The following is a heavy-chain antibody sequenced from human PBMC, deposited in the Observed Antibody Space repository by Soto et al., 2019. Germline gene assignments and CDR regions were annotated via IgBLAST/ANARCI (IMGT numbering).Heavy chain of an antibody. J-gene: IGHJ3*02. CDR3: ARAPRYNWNSARDAFDI. D-gene: IGHD1-1*01. CDR2: ISSSSSYI. V-gene: IGHV3-21*01. Sequence: EVQLVESGGGLVKPGGSLRLSCAASGFTFSSYSMNWVRQAPGKGLEWVSSISSSSSYIYYADSVKGRFTISRDNAKNSLYLQMNSLRAEDTAVYYCARAPRYNWNSARDAFDIWGQGTMVTVSS. CDR1: GFTFSSYS.